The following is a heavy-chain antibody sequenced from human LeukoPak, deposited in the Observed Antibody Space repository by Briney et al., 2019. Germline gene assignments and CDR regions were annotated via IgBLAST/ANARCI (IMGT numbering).Heavy chain of an antibody. V-gene: IGHV3-7*01. CDR1: GFTFSSYW. J-gene: IGHJ4*02. D-gene: IGHD3-3*01. Sequence: GGSLRLSCAASGFTFSSYWMSWVRQAPGKGLEWMANIKQDGSEKYYVDSVKGRFTISRDNAKNSLYLQMNSLRAEDTAVYYCARADQYYDFWSAGWYFDYWGQGTLVTVSS. CDR2: IKQDGSEK. CDR3: ARADQYYDFWSAGWYFDY.